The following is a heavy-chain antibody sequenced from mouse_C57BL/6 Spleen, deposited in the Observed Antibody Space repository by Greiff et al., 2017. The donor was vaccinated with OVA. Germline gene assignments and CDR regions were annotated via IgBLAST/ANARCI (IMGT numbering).Heavy chain of an antibody. D-gene: IGHD2-12*01. CDR1: GFTFSDYG. V-gene: IGHV5-17*01. CDR2: ISSGSSTI. Sequence: EVQRVESGGGLVKPGGSLKLSCAASGFTFSDYGMHWVRQAPEKGLEWVAYISSGSSTIYYADTVKGRFTSSRDNAKNTLFLQMTSLRSEDTAMDYCARKDLRDYAMDYWGQGTSVTVSS. CDR3: ARKDLRDYAMDY. J-gene: IGHJ4*01.